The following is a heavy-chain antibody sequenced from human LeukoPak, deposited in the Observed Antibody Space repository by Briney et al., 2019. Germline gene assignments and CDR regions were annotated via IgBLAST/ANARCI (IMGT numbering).Heavy chain of an antibody. CDR3: APPSYYDSSGYYDFDY. CDR1: GFTFDDYA. D-gene: IGHD3-22*01. J-gene: IGHJ4*02. CDR2: ISWNSGSI. Sequence: PGGSLRLSCAASGFTFDDYAMHWVRHAPGKGLEWVSGISWNSGSIGYADSVKGRFTISRDNAKNSLYLQMNSLRAEDTALYYCAPPSYYDSSGYYDFDYWGQGTLVTVSS. V-gene: IGHV3-9*01.